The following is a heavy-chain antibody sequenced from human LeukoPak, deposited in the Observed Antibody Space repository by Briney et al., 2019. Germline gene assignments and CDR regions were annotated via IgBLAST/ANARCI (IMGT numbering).Heavy chain of an antibody. J-gene: IGHJ4*02. Sequence: PGGSLRLSCAASGFTFNNFEMNWVRQAPGKGLEWVSYISSSGNTICYADSVKGRFTISRDNAKNSLYLQMNSLRAEDTALYFCARGPPNYYDSSGYFYLWGQGTLVTVSS. CDR1: GFTFNNFE. CDR2: ISSSGNTI. V-gene: IGHV3-48*03. D-gene: IGHD3-22*01. CDR3: ARGPPNYYDSSGYFYL.